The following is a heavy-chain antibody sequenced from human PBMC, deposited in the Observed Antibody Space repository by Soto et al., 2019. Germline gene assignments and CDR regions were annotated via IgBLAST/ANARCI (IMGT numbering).Heavy chain of an antibody. CDR3: ARGTSTGTMSY. Sequence: SETLSLTCAVYGGSFSDFFWSWIRQPPGRGLEWIGESTHSRRTNYSPSLKSRVTISVDTSKNQFSLKLSSVTAADTAVYYCARGTSTGTMSYWGQGTLVTVSS. CDR2: STHSRRT. J-gene: IGHJ4*02. V-gene: IGHV4-34*01. CDR1: GGSFSDFF. D-gene: IGHD1-1*01.